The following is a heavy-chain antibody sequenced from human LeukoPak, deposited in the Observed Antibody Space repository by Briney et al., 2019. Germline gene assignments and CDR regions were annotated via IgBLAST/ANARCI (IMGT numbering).Heavy chain of an antibody. CDR3: ARDSASDSRTWYGKWLAP. Sequence: ASVKVSCTASGYTVTIYYINWVRQAPGQGLEWMGWISAYNGITNYAQKLQDRVTMTTDTSTSTAYMELRSLTSDDTAVYYCARDSASDSRTWYGKWLAPWGQGTLVTVSS. V-gene: IGHV1-18*01. CDR1: GYTVTIYY. J-gene: IGHJ5*02. D-gene: IGHD6-13*01. CDR2: ISAYNGIT.